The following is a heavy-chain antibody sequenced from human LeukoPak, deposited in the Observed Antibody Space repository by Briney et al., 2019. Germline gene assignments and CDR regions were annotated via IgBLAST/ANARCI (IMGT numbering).Heavy chain of an antibody. CDR2: IYSGGST. D-gene: IGHD7-27*01. J-gene: IGHJ4*02. CDR1: GFTVSSNY. V-gene: IGHV3-53*01. CDR3: AKDMSPYLGDPCFDY. Sequence: GGSLRLSCAASGFTVSSNYMSWVRQAPGKGLEWVSVIYSGGSTYYADSVKGRFTISRDNSKNTLYLQMNSLRAEDTAVYYCAKDMSPYLGDPCFDYWGQGTLVTVSS.